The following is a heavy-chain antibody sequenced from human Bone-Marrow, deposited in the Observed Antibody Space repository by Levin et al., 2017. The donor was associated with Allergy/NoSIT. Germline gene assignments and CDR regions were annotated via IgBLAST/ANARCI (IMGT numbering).Heavy chain of an antibody. J-gene: IGHJ4*02. CDR3: ARVSYYGSGPYYEYYFDS. Sequence: PSETLSLTCTVSGGSIYNSPYFWAWIRQPPGKGLEWIGSVYYTERSFYNPSLASRVSISVDTSTNQFSLKMISVTAPDTAMYYCARVSYYGSGPYYEYYFDSWGQGTLVTVSS. CDR1: GGSIYNSPYF. D-gene: IGHD3-10*01. V-gene: IGHV4-39*07. CDR2: VYYTERS.